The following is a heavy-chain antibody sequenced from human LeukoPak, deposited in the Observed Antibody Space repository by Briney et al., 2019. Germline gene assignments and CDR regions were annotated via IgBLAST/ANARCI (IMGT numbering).Heavy chain of an antibody. D-gene: IGHD6-13*01. J-gene: IGHJ4*02. CDR3: ASVAGY. V-gene: IGHV1-2*02. CDR2: IHPNSGGT. CDR1: GYTFTGYY. Sequence: PGATVKVSCKASGYTFTGYYMHWVRQAPGQWLEWMGWIHPNSGGTNYGQKFQGRVPMTRDTSIRPAYMELSRLRPDDTAVYYCASVAGYWGQGTLVTVSS.